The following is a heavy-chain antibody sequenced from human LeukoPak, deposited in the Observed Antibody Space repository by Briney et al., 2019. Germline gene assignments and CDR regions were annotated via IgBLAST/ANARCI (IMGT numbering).Heavy chain of an antibody. CDR2: IYYSGTT. CDR1: GGSISSYY. D-gene: IGHD1-26*01. Sequence: SETLSLTCTVPGGSISSYYWGWIRQPPGKGLEWIGYIYYSGTTNYNPSLKSRLTISVDTSKNQFSLKLSSVTAADTAIYYCARVGATRDFDFWGQGTLVTVSS. J-gene: IGHJ4*02. CDR3: ARVGATRDFDF. V-gene: IGHV4-59*01.